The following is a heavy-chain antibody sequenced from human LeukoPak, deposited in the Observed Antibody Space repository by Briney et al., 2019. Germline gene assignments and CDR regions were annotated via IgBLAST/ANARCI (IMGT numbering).Heavy chain of an antibody. D-gene: IGHD1-14*01. V-gene: IGHV3-74*01. Sequence: GGSLRLSCAASGFPFNSFWMHWVRQAPGKGLVWVSDMNECSTTIRYADSVKGRFTISRDNAKSILYLQMNNLRAEDTAMYFCARGGVNPVDHWGQGTLVTVSS. CDR3: ARGGVNPVDH. J-gene: IGHJ4*02. CDR2: MNECSTTI. CDR1: GFPFNSFW.